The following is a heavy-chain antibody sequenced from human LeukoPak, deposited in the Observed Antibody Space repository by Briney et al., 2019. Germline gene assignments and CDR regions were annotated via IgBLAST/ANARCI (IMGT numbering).Heavy chain of an antibody. D-gene: IGHD6-19*01. Sequence: SETLSLTCTVSGGSISSSSYYWGWIRQPPGKGLEWIGSIYYSGSTYYNPSLKSRVTISVDTSKNQLSLKLSSVTAADTAVYYCARAGYSSGWYKFDPWGQGTLVTVSS. V-gene: IGHV4-39*07. CDR2: IYYSGST. CDR1: GGSISSSSYY. CDR3: ARAGYSSGWYKFDP. J-gene: IGHJ5*02.